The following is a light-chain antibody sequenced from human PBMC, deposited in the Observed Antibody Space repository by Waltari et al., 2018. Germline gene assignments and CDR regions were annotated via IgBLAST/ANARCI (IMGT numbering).Light chain of an antibody. Sequence: QSALTQPASVSGSPGQSITISCTGPSSDVGTYNLVSWYQQHPGKAPRRVVNEGSNRPSGVSNRFSGSQSGNTASLTIARLQAEDEADYYCYSYAGSYTWVFGGGTKLTVL. CDR2: EGS. J-gene: IGLJ2*01. V-gene: IGLV2-23*01. CDR1: SSDVGTYNL. CDR3: YSYAGSYTWV.